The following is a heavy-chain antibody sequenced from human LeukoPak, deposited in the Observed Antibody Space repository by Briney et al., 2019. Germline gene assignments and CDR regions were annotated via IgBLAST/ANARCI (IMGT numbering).Heavy chain of an antibody. Sequence: PSESLSLTCAVYGGSFSGYYWSWIRQPPWKGLEWIGEINHSGSTNYNPSLKSRVTISVDRSKNQFSLKLSSVTAADTAVYCCASTTGYGDYDHAFDIWGQGTMVTVSS. V-gene: IGHV4-34*01. D-gene: IGHD4-17*01. CDR3: ASTTGYGDYDHAFDI. CDR1: GGSFSGYY. CDR2: INHSGST. J-gene: IGHJ3*02.